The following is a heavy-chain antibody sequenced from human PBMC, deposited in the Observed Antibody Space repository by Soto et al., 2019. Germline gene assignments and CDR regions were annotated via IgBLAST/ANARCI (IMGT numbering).Heavy chain of an antibody. V-gene: IGHV4-59*01. J-gene: IGHJ4*02. Sequence: SETLSLTCTVSGGSISSYYWSWIRQPPGKGLEWIGYIYYSGSTNYNPSLKSRVTISVDTSKNQFSLKLSSVTAADTAVYYCAGQRVATAGAGYCGQGTLVTVYS. CDR3: AGQRVATAGAGY. CDR1: GGSISSYY. D-gene: IGHD5-12*01. CDR2: IYYSGST.